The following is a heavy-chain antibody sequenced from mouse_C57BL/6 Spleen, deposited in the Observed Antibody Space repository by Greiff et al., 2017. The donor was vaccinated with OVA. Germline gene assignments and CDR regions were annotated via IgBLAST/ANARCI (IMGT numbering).Heavy chain of an antibody. CDR1: GYSITSDY. V-gene: IGHV3-8*01. D-gene: IGHD2-3*01. Sequence: EVKLMESGPGLAKPSQTLSLTCSVTGYSITSDYWNWIRKFPGNKLEYMGYISYSGSTNYNTSHKSRNSITRDTAKNQYYLQLNSVTTEDTATYYYASAGSYDGYYGYYFDYWGQGTTLTVSS. J-gene: IGHJ2*01. CDR3: ASAGSYDGYYGYYFDY. CDR2: ISYSGST.